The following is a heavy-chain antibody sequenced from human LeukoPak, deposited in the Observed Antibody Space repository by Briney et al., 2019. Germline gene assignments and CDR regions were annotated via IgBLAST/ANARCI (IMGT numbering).Heavy chain of an antibody. CDR3: ARAPGYCSSTSCSSGAYFDY. CDR1: GGSFSGYY. J-gene: IGHJ4*02. D-gene: IGHD2-2*03. V-gene: IGHV4-34*01. Sequence: SETLSLTCAVYGGSFSGYYWSWIPQPPGKGREWIGEINHSGSTTYSPSLKSRVSIAVDTSKNQFSLKLSSVTAADTAVYYCARAPGYCSSTSCSSGAYFDYWGQGTLVTVSS. CDR2: INHSGST.